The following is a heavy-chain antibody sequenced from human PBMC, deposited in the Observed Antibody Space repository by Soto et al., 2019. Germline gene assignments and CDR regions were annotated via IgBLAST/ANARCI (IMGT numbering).Heavy chain of an antibody. D-gene: IGHD3-22*01. CDR3: ARQTSGYYSFDAFDI. J-gene: IGHJ3*02. CDR2: ISSSSSYI. V-gene: IGHV3-21*01. Sequence: VGSLRLSCAASGFTFSSYSMNWVRQAPGKGLEWVSSISSSSSYIYYADSVKGRFTISRDNAKNSLYLQMNSLRAEDTAVYYCARQTSGYYSFDAFDIWGQGTMVTVSS. CDR1: GFTFSSYS.